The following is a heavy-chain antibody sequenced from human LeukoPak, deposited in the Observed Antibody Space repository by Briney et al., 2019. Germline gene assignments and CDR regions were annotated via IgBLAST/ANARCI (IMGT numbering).Heavy chain of an antibody. V-gene: IGHV1-18*01. D-gene: IGHD3-9*01. CDR1: GYTFTSYG. CDR2: ISAYNGNT. J-gene: IGHJ5*02. CDR3: ARDSLVRYLVTHNWFDP. Sequence: APVKVSCKASGYTFTSYGISWVRQAPGQGLEWMGWISAYNGNTNYAQKLQGRVTMTTDTSTSTAYMELRSLRSDDTAVYYCARDSLVRYLVTHNWFDPWGQGTLVTVSS.